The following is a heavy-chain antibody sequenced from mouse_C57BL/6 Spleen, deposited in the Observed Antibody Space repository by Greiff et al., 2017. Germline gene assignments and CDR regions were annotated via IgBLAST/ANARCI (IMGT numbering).Heavy chain of an antibody. CDR1: GYAFTNYL. CDR2: INPGSGGT. Sequence: VQLQQSGAELVRPGTSVKVSCKASGYAFTNYLIEWVKQRPGQGLEWIGVINPGSGGTNYNEKFKGKATLTADKSSSTAYMQLSSLTSEDSAVYFCARYDYDYYAMDYWGQGTSVTVSS. D-gene: IGHD2-4*01. V-gene: IGHV1-54*01. CDR3: ARYDYDYYAMDY. J-gene: IGHJ4*01.